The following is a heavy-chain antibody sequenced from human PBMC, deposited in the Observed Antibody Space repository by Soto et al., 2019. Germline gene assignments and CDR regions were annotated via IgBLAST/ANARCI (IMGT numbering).Heavy chain of an antibody. CDR3: ARDPLTPISTVTTFPLDY. V-gene: IGHV3-33*01. CDR1: GFTFSSYG. D-gene: IGHD4-17*01. J-gene: IGHJ4*02. CDR2: IWYDGSNK. Sequence: QVQLVESGGGVVQPGRSLRLSCAASGFTFSSYGMHWVRQAPGKGLEWVAVIWYDGSNKYYADSVKGRFTISRDNSKNTLYLQMNSLRAEDTAVYYCARDPLTPISTVTTFPLDYWGQGTLVTVSS.